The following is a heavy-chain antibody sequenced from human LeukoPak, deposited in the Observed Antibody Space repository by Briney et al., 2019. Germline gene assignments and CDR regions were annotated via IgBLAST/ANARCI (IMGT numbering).Heavy chain of an antibody. CDR3: ARDGVFGVVKRVSIFDY. J-gene: IGHJ4*02. CDR1: GFTFSSYG. D-gene: IGHD3-3*01. V-gene: IGHV3-33*01. CDR2: IWYDGSNK. Sequence: GGSLRLSCAASGFTFSSYGMHWVRQAPGKGLEWVAVIWYDGSNKYYADSVKGRFTISRDNSKNTLYLQMSSLRAEDTAVYYCARDGVFGVVKRVSIFDYWGQGTLVTVSS.